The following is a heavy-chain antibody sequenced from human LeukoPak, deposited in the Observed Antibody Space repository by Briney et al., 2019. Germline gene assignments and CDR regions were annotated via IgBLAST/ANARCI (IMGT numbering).Heavy chain of an antibody. J-gene: IGHJ5*02. Sequence: ASVTVSCKASGYTFIDYYIHWVRQATGQGLEWMGRINSNSGGTNYAQKFQGRVTMTRDTSISTAYMELSSLRSDDTAVYYCAKKYAFSSADNWFDPWGQGTLVTVSS. CDR1: GYTFIDYY. V-gene: IGHV1-2*06. CDR2: INSNSGGT. CDR3: AKKYAFSSADNWFDP. D-gene: IGHD6-25*01.